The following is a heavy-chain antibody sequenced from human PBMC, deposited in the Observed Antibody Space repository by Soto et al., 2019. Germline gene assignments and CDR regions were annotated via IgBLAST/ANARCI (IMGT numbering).Heavy chain of an antibody. D-gene: IGHD3-22*01. Sequence: SETLSLTCTVSGGSISSGGYYWSWIRQHPGKGLEWIGYIYYSGSTYYNPSLKSRVTISVDTSKNQFSLKLSSVTAADTAVYYCARVRSSGYHFDYWGQGTLGTVS. V-gene: IGHV4-31*03. CDR3: ARVRSSGYHFDY. CDR2: IYYSGST. J-gene: IGHJ4*02. CDR1: GGSISSGGYY.